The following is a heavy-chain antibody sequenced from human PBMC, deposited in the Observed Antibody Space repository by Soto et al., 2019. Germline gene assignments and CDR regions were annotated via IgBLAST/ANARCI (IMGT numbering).Heavy chain of an antibody. D-gene: IGHD5-12*01. Sequence: GGSLRLSCAASGFTLSSYAMSWVRQAPGKGLEWVSAISGSGGSTYYADSVKGRFTISRDNSKNTLYLQMNSLRAEDTAVYYCAKDFRGRVYYYGMDVWGQGTTVTVSS. CDR3: AKDFRGRVYYYGMDV. CDR2: ISGSGGST. J-gene: IGHJ6*02. CDR1: GFTLSSYA. V-gene: IGHV3-23*01.